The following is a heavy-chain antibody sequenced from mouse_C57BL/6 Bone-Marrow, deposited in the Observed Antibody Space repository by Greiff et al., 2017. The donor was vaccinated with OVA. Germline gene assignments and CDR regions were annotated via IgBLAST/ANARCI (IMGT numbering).Heavy chain of an antibody. CDR3: ARGDGSSY. V-gene: IGHV1-50*01. Sequence: QVQLQQSGAEFVKPGASVKLSCKASGYTFTNYYIQWIKQRPGQGLEWIGEIDPSDSYTNYNQKFKGKATLTVDTSSSTAYMQLSSLTSEDSAVYFCARGDGSSYWGQGTTLTVSS. J-gene: IGHJ2*01. CDR2: IDPSDSYT. D-gene: IGHD1-1*01. CDR1: GYTFTNYY.